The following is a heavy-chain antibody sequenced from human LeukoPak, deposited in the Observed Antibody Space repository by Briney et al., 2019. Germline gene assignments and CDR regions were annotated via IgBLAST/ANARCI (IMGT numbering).Heavy chain of an antibody. V-gene: IGHV4-59*01. CDR2: IYYSGNT. CDR3: ARGYYDTSGYWLSYFDY. J-gene: IGHJ4*02. Sequence: SETLSLTCTVSGGSMKNYYWTWDRQPPGKGLEWIGYIYYSGNTNYNPSLKSRVSISVDTSKNQLSLKLSSVTAADTAVYYCARGYYDTSGYWLSYFDYWGQGTLVTVSS. D-gene: IGHD3-22*01. CDR1: GGSMKNYY.